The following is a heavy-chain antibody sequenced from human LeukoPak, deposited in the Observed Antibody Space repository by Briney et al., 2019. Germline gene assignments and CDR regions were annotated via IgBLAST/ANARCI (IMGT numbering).Heavy chain of an antibody. J-gene: IGHJ5*02. D-gene: IGHD1-1*01. CDR3: ARDVPGSIGTTARFDP. CDR1: GHTFTTYY. Sequence: ASVKVSCKASGHTFTTYYVHLVRQAPGQGLEWMGWISSHNGNTNYAQKFHGRLTMTTDTSTSTAYMELRSLRSDDTGVYYCARDVPGSIGTTARFDPWGQGTLVTVSS. V-gene: IGHV1-18*04. CDR2: ISSHNGNT.